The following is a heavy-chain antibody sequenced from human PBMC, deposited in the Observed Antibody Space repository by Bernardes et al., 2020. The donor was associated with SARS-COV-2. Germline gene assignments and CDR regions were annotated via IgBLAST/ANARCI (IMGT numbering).Heavy chain of an antibody. CDR1: GFTFSSYT. CDR3: ARVDFSNLYYFDY. Sequence: GGSLRLSCAASGFTFSSYTMNWVRQAPGKGLEWISSISTSSSYISYSDSVRGRFTISRDNAKNSVSLQMNSLRAEDTAVYYCARVDFSNLYYFDYWGQGTPVTVPS. CDR2: ISTSSSYI. V-gene: IGHV3-21*06. D-gene: IGHD4-4*01. J-gene: IGHJ4*02.